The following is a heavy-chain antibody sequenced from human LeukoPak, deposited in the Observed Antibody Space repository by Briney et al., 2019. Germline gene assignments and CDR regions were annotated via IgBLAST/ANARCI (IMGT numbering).Heavy chain of an antibody. Sequence: GGSLRLSCAASGFTFSSYSMNWVRQAPGKGLEWVSSISSSSSYIYYADSVKGRFTISRDNAKNSLYLQMNSLRAEDTAVYYCAIPPGGYYFNWGQGTLVTVFS. CDR3: AIPPGGYYFN. V-gene: IGHV3-21*01. CDR2: ISSSSSYI. J-gene: IGHJ4*02. CDR1: GFTFSSYS. D-gene: IGHD3-10*01.